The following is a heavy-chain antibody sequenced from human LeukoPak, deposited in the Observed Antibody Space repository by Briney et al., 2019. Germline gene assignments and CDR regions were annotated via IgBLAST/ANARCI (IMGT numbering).Heavy chain of an antibody. D-gene: IGHD3-22*01. CDR3: AREASVTMIVVVPAWFDP. CDR1: GYTFTSYG. Sequence: ASVKVSCKASGYTFTSYGISWVRQAPGQGLEWMGWISAYNGNTNYAQKLQGRVTMTTDTSTSTAYMELRSLRSEDTTVYCCAREASVTMIVVVPAWFDPWGQGTLVTVSS. J-gene: IGHJ5*02. CDR2: ISAYNGNT. V-gene: IGHV1-18*01.